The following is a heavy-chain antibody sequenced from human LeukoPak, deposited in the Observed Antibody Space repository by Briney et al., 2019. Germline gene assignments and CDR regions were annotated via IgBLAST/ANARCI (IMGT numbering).Heavy chain of an antibody. CDR2: IYYSGST. Sequence: TSETLSLTCTVSGGSISSSSYYWGWIRQPPGKGLEWTGSIYYSGSTYYNPSLKSRVTISVDTSKNQFSLKLSSVTAADTAVYYCARQAVAGTFDYWGQGTLVTVSS. CDR3: ARQAVAGTFDY. J-gene: IGHJ4*02. V-gene: IGHV4-39*01. CDR1: GGSISSSSYY. D-gene: IGHD6-19*01.